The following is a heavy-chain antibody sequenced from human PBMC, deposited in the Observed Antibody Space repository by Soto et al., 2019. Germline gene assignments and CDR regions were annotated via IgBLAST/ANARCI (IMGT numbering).Heavy chain of an antibody. CDR1: GFTFSRYS. CDR2: ISSTTNYI. CDR3: ARESEDLTSNFDY. V-gene: IGHV3-21*01. J-gene: IGHJ4*02. Sequence: GGSLRLSCAASGFTFSRYSINWVRQAPGKGLEWVSSISSTTNYIYYADSMKGRFTVSRDNAKNSVYLDMNSLSAEDTAVYYCARESEDLTSNFDYWGQGTLVTVSS.